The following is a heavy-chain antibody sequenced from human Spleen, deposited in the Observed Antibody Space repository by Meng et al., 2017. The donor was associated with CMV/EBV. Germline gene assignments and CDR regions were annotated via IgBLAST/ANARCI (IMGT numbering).Heavy chain of an antibody. CDR2: ISSSSSYI. D-gene: IGHD1-1*01. CDR3: AKDGGTGGDVTVTSYYGMGV. J-gene: IGHJ6*02. CDR1: RFTFSSYS. Sequence: GGSLRLSCAASRFTFSSYSMNWVRQAPGKGLEWVSSISSSSSYIYYADSVRGRFTISRDDAKNSLYLQMNNLRAEDTAVYYCAKDGGTGGDVTVTSYYGMGVWGQGTTVTVSS. V-gene: IGHV3-21*01.